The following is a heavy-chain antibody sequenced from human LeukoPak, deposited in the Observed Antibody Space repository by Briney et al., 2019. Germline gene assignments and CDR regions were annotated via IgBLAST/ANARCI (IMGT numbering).Heavy chain of an antibody. CDR2: IIPISGTA. D-gene: IGHD6-19*01. Sequence: GASVKVSCKASGGTFSSYAISWVRQAPGQGLEWMGGIIPISGTANYAQKFQGRVTITTDESTSTAYMELSSLRSEDTAVYYCARDLGSGSDYWGQGTLVTVSS. CDR1: GGTFSSYA. CDR3: ARDLGSGSDY. J-gene: IGHJ4*02. V-gene: IGHV1-69*05.